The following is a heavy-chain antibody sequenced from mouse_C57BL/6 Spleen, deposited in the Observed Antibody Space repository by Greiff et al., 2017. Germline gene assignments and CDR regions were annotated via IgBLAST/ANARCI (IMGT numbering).Heavy chain of an antibody. V-gene: IGHV1-53*01. J-gene: IGHJ4*01. D-gene: IGHD1-1*01. CDR3: ARYYGRRYDDAIAY. Sequence: QVQLQQPGTELVKPGASVKLSCKASGYTFTSYWMHWVKQRPGQGLEWIGNINPSNGGTNYNEKFKSKATLTVDKSSSTADMQLSSLTSEDSAVYEGARYYGRRYDDAIAYWGQGTSVTVSS. CDR1: GYTFTSYW. CDR2: INPSNGGT.